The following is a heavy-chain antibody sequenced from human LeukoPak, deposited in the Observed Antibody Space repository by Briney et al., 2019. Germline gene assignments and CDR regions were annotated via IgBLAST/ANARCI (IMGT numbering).Heavy chain of an antibody. CDR1: GFTFSTYE. CDR3: AIDQLLSSRDWFDP. D-gene: IGHD2-2*01. Sequence: PGGSLRLSCAASGFTFSTYEMNWIRQAPGKGLEWVSYISSSGSTIYYADSVKGRFTISRDNAKNSLYLQMNSLRAEDTAVYYCAIDQLLSSRDWFDPWGQGTLVTVSP. V-gene: IGHV3-48*03. CDR2: ISSSGSTI. J-gene: IGHJ5*02.